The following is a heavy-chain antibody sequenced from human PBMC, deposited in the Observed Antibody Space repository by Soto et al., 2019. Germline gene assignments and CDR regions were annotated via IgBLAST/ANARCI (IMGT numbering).Heavy chain of an antibody. CDR3: ARTDGDLDY. V-gene: IGHV1-8*01. CDR2: MNPKSGYT. J-gene: IGHJ4*01. CDR1: GYTFTRYD. Sequence: QVQLVQSGAEVKKPGASVKVSCKTSGYTFTRYDINWVRQATGQGLEWMGWMNPKSGYTGSAQRFQGRITMTRDTSISTAYMALSSLRSEDTGMYYCARTDGDLDYWGQGTLVTVSS. D-gene: IGHD4-17*01.